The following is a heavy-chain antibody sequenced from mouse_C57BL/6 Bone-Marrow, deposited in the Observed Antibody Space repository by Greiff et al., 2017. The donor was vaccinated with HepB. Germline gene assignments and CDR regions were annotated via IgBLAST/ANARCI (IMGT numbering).Heavy chain of an antibody. J-gene: IGHJ2*01. CDR3: AMNWDETFDY. V-gene: IGHV1-4*01. Sequence: QVQLKESGAELARPGASVKMSCKASGYTFTSYTMHWVKQRPGQGLEWIGYINPSSGYTKYNQKFKDKATLTADKSSSTAYMQLSSLTSEDSAVYYCAMNWDETFDYWGQGTTLTVSS. CDR2: INPSSGYT. D-gene: IGHD4-1*01. CDR1: GYTFTSYT.